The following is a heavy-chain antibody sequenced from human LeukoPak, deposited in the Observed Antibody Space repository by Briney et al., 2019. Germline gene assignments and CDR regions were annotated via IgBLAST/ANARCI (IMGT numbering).Heavy chain of an antibody. CDR3: ASQVVGAAFDP. Sequence: GGSLRLSCVASGFTFCGYWMHWVRQPPGKGLVWVSRIKSDGTMTNYADSVKGRFTISRDNAKNTLYLQMNSLRAEDTAVYYCASQVVGAAFDPWGQGTLVTVSS. J-gene: IGHJ5*02. V-gene: IGHV3-74*01. CDR2: IKSDGTMT. D-gene: IGHD2-15*01. CDR1: GFTFCGYW.